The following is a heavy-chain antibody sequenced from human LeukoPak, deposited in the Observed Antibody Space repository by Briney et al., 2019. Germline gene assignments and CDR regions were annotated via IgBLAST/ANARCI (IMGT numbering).Heavy chain of an antibody. Sequence: PSETLSLTCTVSGGSISSSSYYWGWIRQPPGKGLEWIGSIYYSGSTNYNPSLKSRVTISVDKSKNQFSLKLSSVTAADTAVYYCARDPRFSYYDSSGYFDYWGQGTLVTVSS. D-gene: IGHD3-22*01. CDR3: ARDPRFSYYDSSGYFDY. CDR2: IYYSGST. CDR1: GGSISSSSYY. J-gene: IGHJ4*02. V-gene: IGHV4-39*07.